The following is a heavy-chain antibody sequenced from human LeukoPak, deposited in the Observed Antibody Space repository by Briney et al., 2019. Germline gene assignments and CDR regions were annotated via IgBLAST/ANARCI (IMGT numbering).Heavy chain of an antibody. CDR2: INPSDGST. Sequence: ASVKVSFKATGYSFTTYYIHWMRQAPGRGLEWMGIINPSDGSTSSAQKSQGRVTMTSDTSTSTVYMELSSLTYDDTAVYYCARDVVVEVGMLPTDSWFDPWGRGTLVAVSS. CDR3: ARDVVVEVGMLPTDSWFDP. D-gene: IGHD2-15*01. CDR1: GYSFTTYY. J-gene: IGHJ5*02. V-gene: IGHV1-46*01.